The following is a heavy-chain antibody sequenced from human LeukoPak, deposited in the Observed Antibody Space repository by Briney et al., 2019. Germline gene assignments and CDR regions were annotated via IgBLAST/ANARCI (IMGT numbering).Heavy chain of an antibody. CDR1: GFTFKICG. CDR3: ARDRTNFVDY. V-gene: IGHV3-33*01. Sequence: GGSRRLSCAASGFTFKICGMHWVRQAPGKGLEWVGVIWNDGGTTFYADSVRGRFTISRDNSKNTLYLQMNSLRAEDTAVYYCARDRTNFVDYWGQGTLVTVSS. J-gene: IGHJ4*02. CDR2: IWNDGGTT. D-gene: IGHD3-9*01.